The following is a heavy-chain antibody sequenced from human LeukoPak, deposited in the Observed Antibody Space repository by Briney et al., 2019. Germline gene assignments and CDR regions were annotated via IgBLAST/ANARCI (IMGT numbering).Heavy chain of an antibody. V-gene: IGHV1-46*01. J-gene: IGHJ6*02. CDR2: INPSGGST. CDR1: GYTFTSYY. Sequence: ASVKVSCKASGYTFTSYYMHWVRQAPGQGLEWMGIINPSGGSTSYAQKFQGRVTMTRDTSTSTVYMELSSLRSEDTAVYYCASGGSGSYDYYYYGMDVWGQGTTVTVSS. CDR3: ASGGSGSYDYYYYGMDV. D-gene: IGHD3-10*01.